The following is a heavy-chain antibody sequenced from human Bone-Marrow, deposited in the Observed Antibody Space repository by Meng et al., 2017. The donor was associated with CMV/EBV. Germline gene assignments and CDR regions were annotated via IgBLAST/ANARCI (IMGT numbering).Heavy chain of an antibody. CDR1: GGSISSNSYY. J-gene: IGHJ4*01. V-gene: IGHV4-39*07. Sequence: GSLRLSCSVSGGSISSNSYYWGWIRQPPGKGLEWIGTIYYSGSTYYKPSLKSRVTISADTSKNQLSLKLSSVTAADTAVYYCARGGGGGYHFDYWGRGTLVAASS. CDR2: IYYSGST. CDR3: ARGGGGGYHFDY. D-gene: IGHD3-16*02.